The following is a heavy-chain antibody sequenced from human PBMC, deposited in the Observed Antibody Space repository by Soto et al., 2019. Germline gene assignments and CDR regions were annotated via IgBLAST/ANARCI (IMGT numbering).Heavy chain of an antibody. V-gene: IGHV5-10-1*01. CDR2: IDPSDSYT. CDR1: GYSFTSYW. CDR3: ARRKVATRYYYGMDV. Sequence: TGESLKISCKGSGYSFTSYWISWVRQMPGKGLEWMGRIDPSDSYTNYSPSFQGHVTISADKSISTAYLQWSSLKASDTAMYYCARRKVATRYYYGMDVWGQGTTVTVSS. J-gene: IGHJ6*02. D-gene: IGHD5-12*01.